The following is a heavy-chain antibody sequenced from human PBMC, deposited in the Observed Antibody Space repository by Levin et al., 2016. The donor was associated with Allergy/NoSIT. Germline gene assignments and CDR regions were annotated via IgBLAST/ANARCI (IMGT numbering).Heavy chain of an antibody. V-gene: IGHV4-59*01. CDR3: ARDWGVRGDLDV. J-gene: IGHJ6*01. CDR1: GGSISGYY. CDR2: IFHSGTT. D-gene: IGHD3-10*01. Sequence: SETLSLTCTVSGGSISGYYWSWIRQPPGKGLEWIGYIFHSGTTNYNPSLESRVTISVDPSKNQFSLKLSSVTAADTAVYYCARDWGVRGDLDVWGQGTTVTVSS.